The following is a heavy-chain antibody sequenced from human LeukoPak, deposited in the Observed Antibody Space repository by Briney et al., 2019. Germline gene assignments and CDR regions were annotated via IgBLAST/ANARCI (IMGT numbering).Heavy chain of an antibody. D-gene: IGHD6-13*01. CDR1: GYTFTSYD. Sequence: ASVKVSCKASGYTFTSYDINWVGPATGQGLEWMGWMNPNSGDTGYAQKFQGRVTITRNTSISTAYMELSSLRSEDTAVYYCARGWLGSSRTDYWGQGTLVTVSS. CDR3: ARGWLGSSRTDY. CDR2: MNPNSGDT. V-gene: IGHV1-8*03. J-gene: IGHJ4*02.